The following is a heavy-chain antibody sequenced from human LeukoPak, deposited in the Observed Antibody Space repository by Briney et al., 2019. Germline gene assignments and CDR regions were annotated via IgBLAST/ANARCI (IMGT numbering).Heavy chain of an antibody. V-gene: IGHV6-1*01. CDR2: TYYRSKWYN. J-gene: IGHJ4*02. CDR3: AKGRWALFDC. CDR1: GDSVSSNSAA. Sequence: SQTLSLTCDISGDSVSSNSAAWNWIMQSPSRGLEWLGRTYYRSKWYNDYAISVKSRMTINADTSKNQFSLQLNSVAPEDTAVYYCAKGRWALFDCWGQGTLVIVSS. D-gene: IGHD3-10*01.